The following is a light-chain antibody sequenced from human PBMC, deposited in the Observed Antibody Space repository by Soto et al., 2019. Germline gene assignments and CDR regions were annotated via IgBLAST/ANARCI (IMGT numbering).Light chain of an antibody. Sequence: ETVLTQSPATLSVSPGERATLSCRASQSVSSNLAWYQQKPGQAPSLLIYDTSTRATGIPARFSGSGSGTEFTLTISSLQSEDFAVYYCHQYNNWPPWTFGQGTKVDIK. V-gene: IGKV3-15*01. CDR3: HQYNNWPPWT. CDR2: DTS. J-gene: IGKJ1*01. CDR1: QSVSSN.